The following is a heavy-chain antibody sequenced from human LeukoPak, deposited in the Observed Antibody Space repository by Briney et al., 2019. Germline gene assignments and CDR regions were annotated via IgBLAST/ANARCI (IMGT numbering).Heavy chain of an antibody. Sequence: GGSLRLSCAAPGFMFHDYAIHWVRQAPGKGLEWVSTIYDSGDSTYYADSVKGRFAVSRDNSKNTLYLQMTSLRADDTAVYHCAHMVDIVSTIREVAFDIWGQGTMVTVSS. CDR3: AHMVDIVSTIREVAFDI. J-gene: IGHJ3*02. D-gene: IGHD5/OR15-5a*01. CDR2: IYDSGDST. V-gene: IGHV3-23*01. CDR1: GFMFHDYA.